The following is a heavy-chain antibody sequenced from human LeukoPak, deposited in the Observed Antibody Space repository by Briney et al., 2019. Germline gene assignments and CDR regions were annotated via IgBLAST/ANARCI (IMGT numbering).Heavy chain of an antibody. CDR1: GLTFISYW. D-gene: IGHD3-10*01. V-gene: IGHV3-74*01. J-gene: IGHJ3*02. CDR2: IISDARST. Sequence: GGSLTLSCAPSGLTFISYWMHCVRQPPGGGLVWVSRIISDARSTTHADSVKSPFTISRDNAKNTQYLQMNSLRAEDTAVYHCARDRGGSAFDILGQGTMVTVSS. CDR3: ARDRGGSAFDI.